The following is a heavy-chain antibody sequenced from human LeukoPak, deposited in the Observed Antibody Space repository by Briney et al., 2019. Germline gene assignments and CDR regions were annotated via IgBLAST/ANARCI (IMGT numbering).Heavy chain of an antibody. Sequence: GGSLRLSCAASGFTLSNHWMIWVRQAPGKGLECVANIKQDGIEKYYLDSVKGRFTISRDNAKNSLYLQMNSLRAEDTAVYYCARSITIFGVVISYAFDIWGQGTMVTVSS. CDR2: IKQDGIEK. J-gene: IGHJ3*02. V-gene: IGHV3-7*01. CDR1: GFTLSNHW. D-gene: IGHD3-3*01. CDR3: ARSITIFGVVISYAFDI.